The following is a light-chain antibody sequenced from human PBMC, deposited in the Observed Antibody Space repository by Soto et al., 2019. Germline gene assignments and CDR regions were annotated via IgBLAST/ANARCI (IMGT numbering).Light chain of an antibody. J-gene: IGLJ1*01. CDR2: DVN. V-gene: IGLV2-18*02. Sequence: QSALTQPPSVSGSPGQSVAISCTGTSSDVGNSNGVSWYHQPPGTAPKLMIYDVNNRPSGVPDRFSGSKSGNTASLTISGLRAEDEGDYYCSSYTSSSTHVFGTGTKLTVL. CDR3: SSYTSSSTHV. CDR1: SSDVGNSNG.